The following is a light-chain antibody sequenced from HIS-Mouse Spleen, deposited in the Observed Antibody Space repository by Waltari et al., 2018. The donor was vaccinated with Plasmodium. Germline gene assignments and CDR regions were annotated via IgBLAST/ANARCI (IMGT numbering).Light chain of an antibody. CDR3: YSTDSSGNHRV. CDR1: ALPKKY. J-gene: IGLJ3*02. V-gene: IGLV3-10*01. CDR2: EDS. Sequence: SYELKQPPSVSVSQGQTARITCSGDALPKKYAYWYQQKSGQAPVLVIYEDSKRPSGIPERFSGSSSGTMATLTISGAQVEDEADYYCYSTDSSGNHRVFGGGTKLTVL.